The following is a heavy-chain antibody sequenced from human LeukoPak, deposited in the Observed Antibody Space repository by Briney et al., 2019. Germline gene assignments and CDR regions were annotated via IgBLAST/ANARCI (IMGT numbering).Heavy chain of an antibody. D-gene: IGHD6-25*01. Sequence: VKVSCKASGGTFRPFAISWVRQAPGQGLEWMGGIIPIFGIPDSAHKFQGRLTITADESTTTAYMEMSSLRSDDTAIYYCGLSGNYYYYYMDVWGKGTTVTISS. CDR1: GGTFRPFA. V-gene: IGHV1-69*13. CDR2: IIPIFGIP. CDR3: GLSGNYYYYYMDV. J-gene: IGHJ6*03.